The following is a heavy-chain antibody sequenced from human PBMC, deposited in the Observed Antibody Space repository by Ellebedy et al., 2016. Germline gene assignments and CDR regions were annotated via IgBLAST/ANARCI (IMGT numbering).Heavy chain of an antibody. CDR2: ISTDEKNE. CDR3: AKQASRGIWYLDS. Sequence: GGSLRLSCSASGFSFDKYAIHWVRQAPGIGLDWVGVISTDEKNEYYPDSVKGRFTISRDNFRNIVYLQMNSLRPEDTAVYYCAKQASRGIWYLDSWGQGTLVTVSS. D-gene: IGHD2-2*01. J-gene: IGHJ4*02. V-gene: IGHV3-30*18. CDR1: GFSFDKYA.